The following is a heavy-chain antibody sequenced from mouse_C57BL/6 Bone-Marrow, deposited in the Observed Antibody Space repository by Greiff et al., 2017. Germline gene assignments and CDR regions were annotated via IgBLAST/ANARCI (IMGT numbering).Heavy chain of an antibody. D-gene: IGHD2-2*01. J-gene: IGHJ2*01. CDR1: GYAFTNYL. V-gene: IGHV1-54*01. CDR3: ARSPAGFDYLDY. CDR2: INPGSGGT. Sequence: VQLQQSGAELVRPGTSVKVSCTASGYAFTNYLIEWVKQRPGQGLEWIGVINPGSGGTNYNEKFKGKATLTADKSSSTAYMQLSSLTSEDSAVYFCARSPAGFDYLDYWGQGTTLTVSS.